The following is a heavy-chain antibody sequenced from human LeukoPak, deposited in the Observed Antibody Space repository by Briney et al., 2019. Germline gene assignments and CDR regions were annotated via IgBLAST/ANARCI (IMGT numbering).Heavy chain of an antibody. J-gene: IGHJ4*02. CDR2: VYYDGTS. D-gene: IGHD5-24*01. CDR3: VRHISTNTGFFDS. CDR1: GGSINSHTYY. Sequence: SETLSLTCTVSGGSINSHTYYWGWIRQPPGKGLEWIGSVYYDGTSYSNPSLKSRVAVFVDTSRDQFSLDLSFVTAADTALYYCVRHISTNTGFFDSCGQGTLVSVSS. V-gene: IGHV4-39*01.